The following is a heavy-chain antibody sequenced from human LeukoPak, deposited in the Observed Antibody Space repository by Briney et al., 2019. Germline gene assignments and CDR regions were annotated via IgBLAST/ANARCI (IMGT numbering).Heavy chain of an antibody. CDR3: AREDYYDSSGYYYSFRY. V-gene: IGHV1-69*01. Sequence: SVKVSCKASGGTFSSYAISWVRQAPGQGLEWMGGIIPIFGTANYAQKFQGRVTITADESTSTAYMELSSLRSEDTAVYYCAREDYYDSSGYYYSFRYWGQGTLVTVSS. J-gene: IGHJ4*02. D-gene: IGHD3-22*01. CDR1: GGTFSSYA. CDR2: IIPIFGTA.